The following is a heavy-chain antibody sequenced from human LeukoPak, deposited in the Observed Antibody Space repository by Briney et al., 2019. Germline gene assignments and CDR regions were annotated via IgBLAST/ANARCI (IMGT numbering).Heavy chain of an antibody. J-gene: IGHJ4*02. V-gene: IGHV4-4*07. D-gene: IGHD3-9*01. CDR3: ARGDYDILTEDY. CDR1: GGSISSYY. Sequence: PSETLSLTCTVSGGSISSYYWSWIRQPAGKGLEWIGRIHTSGNTKYNPSLKSRLTMSVDTSKNQFSLRLSSVTAAGTAVYYCARGDYDILTEDYWGQGTLVTVPS. CDR2: IHTSGNT.